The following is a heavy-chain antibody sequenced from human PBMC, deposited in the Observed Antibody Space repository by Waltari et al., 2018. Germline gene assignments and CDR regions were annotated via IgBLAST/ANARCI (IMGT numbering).Heavy chain of an antibody. Sequence: QMVESGGGVVQPGRSLRLSCEVSGFTFSTYGMRWVRQAPGKGLEWVEFISFDGSKKKYGDAVKGRLTISRDNSRLFLQRNSLTAVDTAMYFCARGGGLYYNDGSGPIDYWGQGTLVTVSS. CDR1: GFTFSTYG. D-gene: IGHD3-22*01. V-gene: IGHV3-33*05. J-gene: IGHJ4*02. CDR2: ISFDGSKK. CDR3: ARGGGLYYNDGSGPIDY.